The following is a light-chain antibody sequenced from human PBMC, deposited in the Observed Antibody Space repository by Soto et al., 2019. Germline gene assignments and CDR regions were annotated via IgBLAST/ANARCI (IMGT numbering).Light chain of an antibody. V-gene: IGKV1-39*01. CDR3: QQNYNTPIT. Sequence: DFELTQSPSSLSAFVGDRVNISCRASQNIATFLSWYQQKSGAAPKLLIYAASSLQSGVPSRFSDSGSGTDFTLTITGLKPEDVATYYCQQNYNTPITFGQGTRLEIK. J-gene: IGKJ5*01. CDR2: AAS. CDR1: QNIATF.